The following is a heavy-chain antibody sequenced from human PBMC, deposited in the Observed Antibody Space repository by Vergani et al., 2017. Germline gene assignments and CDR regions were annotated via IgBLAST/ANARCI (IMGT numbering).Heavy chain of an antibody. CDR2: IRSKAYGGTT. CDR3: TRDWAFDI. J-gene: IGHJ3*02. CDR1: GGSISSYY. Sequence: VQLPESGPGLVKPSETLSLTCTVSGGSISSYYWSWVRQAPGKGLEWVGFIRSKAYGGTTEYAASVKGRFTISRDDSKSIAYLQMNSLKTEDTAVYYCTRDWAFDIWGQGTMVTVSS. V-gene: IGHV3-49*04.